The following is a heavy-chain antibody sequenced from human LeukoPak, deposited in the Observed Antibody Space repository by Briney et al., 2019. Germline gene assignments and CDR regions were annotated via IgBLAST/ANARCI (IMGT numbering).Heavy chain of an antibody. CDR2: IYADGYT. J-gene: IGHJ3*01. V-gene: IGHV3-53*04. CDR3: ARDRRGEKDFDV. CDR1: GISVSNDY. Sequence: GGSLRLSCAASGISVSNDYMRWVRQAPGKGLEWVSAIYADGYTRDAASVKGRFSISRHNSKNTVYLQMDNLRPEDTAVYYCARDRRGEKDFDVWGPGTMVTVSS.